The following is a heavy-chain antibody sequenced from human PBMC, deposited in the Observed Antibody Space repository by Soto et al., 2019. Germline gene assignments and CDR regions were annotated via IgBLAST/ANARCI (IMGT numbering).Heavy chain of an antibody. CDR2: IYYSGST. V-gene: IGHV4-39*01. J-gene: IGHJ6*02. D-gene: IGHD6-6*01. CDR3: ARLFSGYSSSSSYYYYGMDV. Sequence: SETLSLTCTVSGDSISSSSYYWGWIRQPPGKGLEWIGSIYYSGSTYYNPSLKSRVTISVDTSKNQFSLKLSSVTAADTAVYYCARLFSGYSSSSSYYYYGMDVWGQGTTVTVSS. CDR1: GDSISSSSYY.